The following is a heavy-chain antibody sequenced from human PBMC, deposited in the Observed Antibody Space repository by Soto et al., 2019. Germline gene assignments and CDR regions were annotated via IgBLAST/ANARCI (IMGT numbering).Heavy chain of an antibody. CDR2: IWYDGSNK. CDR3: ARDADYCSGGSCYYYYYGMDV. Sequence: GGSLRLSCAASGFTFSSYGMHWVRQAPGKGLEWVAVIWYDGSNKYYADSVKGRFTISRDNSKNTLYLQMNSLRAEDTAVYYCARDADYCSGGSCYYYYYGMDVWGQGTTVTSP. V-gene: IGHV3-33*01. D-gene: IGHD2-15*01. CDR1: GFTFSSYG. J-gene: IGHJ6*02.